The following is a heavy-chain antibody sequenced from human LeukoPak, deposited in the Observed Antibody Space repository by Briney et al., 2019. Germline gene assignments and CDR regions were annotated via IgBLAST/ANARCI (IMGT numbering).Heavy chain of an antibody. CDR1: GGSISSYY. J-gene: IGHJ4*02. V-gene: IGHV4-59*01. CDR3: AREHSGDYFHH. D-gene: IGHD4-17*01. Sequence: SETLSLTCTVSGGSISSYYWSWIRQPPGKGLEWIGYIYYSGSTNYNPSLKSRVTISVDTSKNQFSLKLSSVTAADTAVDYCAREHSGDYFHHWGQGTLVTVSS. CDR2: IYYSGST.